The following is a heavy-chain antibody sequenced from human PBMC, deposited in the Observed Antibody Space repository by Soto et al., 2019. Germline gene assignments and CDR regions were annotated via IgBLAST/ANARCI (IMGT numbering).Heavy chain of an antibody. V-gene: IGHV1-69*01. D-gene: IGHD3-16*01. Sequence: QGQLEQSGAEVRKPGSSVKVSCKASGGSFSSYAIGWVRQAPGQGLEWMGGIVPVLGTSHSAQKFQGRVTFSTDDSTTTAYMELSSLRSEDTAVYYCARDSPGGGYYYGMDVWGQGTTVTVSS. J-gene: IGHJ6*02. CDR3: ARDSPGGGYYYGMDV. CDR2: IVPVLGTS. CDR1: GGSFSSYA.